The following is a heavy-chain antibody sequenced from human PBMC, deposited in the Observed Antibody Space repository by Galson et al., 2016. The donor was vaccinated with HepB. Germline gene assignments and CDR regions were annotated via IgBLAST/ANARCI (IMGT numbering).Heavy chain of an antibody. D-gene: IGHD2-15*01. CDR1: GFSFRSYD. V-gene: IGHV3-13*01. Sequence: SLRLSCAGAGFSFRSYDMHWVRQTAGRGLKWVSSIDTADNTFYAVSMKGRLTISRENDKNSMHLQIHSLRAEDTAVYFCARDSLGGFRPFDYWGQGTLVTVSS. CDR3: ARDSLGGFRPFDY. CDR2: IDTADNT. J-gene: IGHJ4*02.